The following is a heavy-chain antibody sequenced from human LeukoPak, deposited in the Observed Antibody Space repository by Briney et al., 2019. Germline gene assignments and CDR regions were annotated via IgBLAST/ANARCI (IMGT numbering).Heavy chain of an antibody. CDR1: GFIFRRYA. V-gene: IGHV3-33*08. CDR2: VWSDATRE. CDR3: ARSVAEHGNPICFDR. J-gene: IGHJ5*02. Sequence: GGPLRLSCAASGFIFRRYAMHWLPQAPDAGLEWVAVVWSDATREYYMDTVKGRFTSSRENSKKTLYLQMNGLGAEDTAVYSCARSVAEHGNPICFDRWGRGTLVSVSS. D-gene: IGHD6-6*01.